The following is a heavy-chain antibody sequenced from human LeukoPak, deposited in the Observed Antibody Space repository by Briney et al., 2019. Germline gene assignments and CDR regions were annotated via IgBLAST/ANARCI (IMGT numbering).Heavy chain of an antibody. CDR3: ASSGRYCSSTSCYWSWFDP. J-gene: IGHJ5*02. CDR1: GASFSGYY. Sequence: PSETLCLTCAVYGASFSGYYWSWIRQPPGKGLEWIGEINHSGSTNYNPSLKSRVTISVDTSKNQFSLKLSSVTAADTAVYYCASSGRYCSSTSCYWSWFDPWGQGTLVTVSS. D-gene: IGHD2-2*01. CDR2: INHSGST. V-gene: IGHV4-34*01.